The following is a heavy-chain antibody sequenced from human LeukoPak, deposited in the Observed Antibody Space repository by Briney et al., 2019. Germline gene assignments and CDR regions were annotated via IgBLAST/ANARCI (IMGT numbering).Heavy chain of an antibody. V-gene: IGHV4-59*08. CDR1: GGSISGYY. CDR3: ARLALGGSGSYYKNWFDP. D-gene: IGHD3-10*01. J-gene: IGHJ5*02. CDR2: MYYSGAN. Sequence: PSETLSLTCKVSGGSISGYYWSWIRQSPGKGLEWIGYMYYSGANNDSPSLESRVTISIDTSKSQFSLDLSSVTAADTAIYYCARLALGGSGSYYKNWFDPWGQGILVTVSS.